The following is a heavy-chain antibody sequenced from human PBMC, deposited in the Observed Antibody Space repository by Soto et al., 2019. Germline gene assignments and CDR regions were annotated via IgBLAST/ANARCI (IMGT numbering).Heavy chain of an antibody. CDR3: GRRGTSGGVGLDY. J-gene: IGHJ4*02. D-gene: IGHD1-26*01. CDR2: IRNRANSYTT. V-gene: IGHV3-72*01. Sequence: EAQLVESGGGLVQPGGSLRLSCAVSGFTFSDHYMDWVRQAPGKGLEWVGRIRNRANSYTTEYAASVKGRFTISRDDSKNSLYMQMNRLKTEDTAMYYCGRRGTSGGVGLDYWGQGTLVTVSS. CDR1: GFTFSDHY.